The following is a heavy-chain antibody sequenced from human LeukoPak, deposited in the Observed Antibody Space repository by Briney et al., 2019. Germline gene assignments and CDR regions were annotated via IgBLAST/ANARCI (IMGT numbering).Heavy chain of an antibody. CDR3: ARDRYCSGGSCTPYYYYGMDV. CDR1: GGSISSYY. D-gene: IGHD2-15*01. J-gene: IGHJ6*02. V-gene: IGHV4-59*01. CDR2: IYYSGST. Sequence: SETLSLTCTVSGGSISSYYWSWIRQPPGKGLEWIGYIYYSGSTNYNPSLKSRVTISVDTSKNQFSLKLSSVTAVDTAVYYCARDRYCSGGSCTPYYYYGMDVWGQGTTVTVSS.